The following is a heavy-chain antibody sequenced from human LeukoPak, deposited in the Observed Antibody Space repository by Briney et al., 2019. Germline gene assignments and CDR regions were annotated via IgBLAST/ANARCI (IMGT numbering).Heavy chain of an antibody. Sequence: GGSLRLSCAASGFTFSSYWMSWVRQAPGKGLEWVANIKQDGSEKYYVDSVKGRFTISRDSAKNSLYLQMNSLRAEDTAVYYCARDRTYYDFWSGYEPLPYYFDYWGQGTLVTVSS. J-gene: IGHJ4*02. CDR3: ARDRTYYDFWSGYEPLPYYFDY. D-gene: IGHD3-3*01. CDR2: IKQDGSEK. V-gene: IGHV3-7*01. CDR1: GFTFSSYW.